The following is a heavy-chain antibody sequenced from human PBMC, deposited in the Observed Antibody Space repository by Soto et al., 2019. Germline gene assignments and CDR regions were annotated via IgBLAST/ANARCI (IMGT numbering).Heavy chain of an antibody. V-gene: IGHV3-23*01. J-gene: IGHJ4*02. Sequence: GESLKISCAASGFTFSSYAMSWVRQAPGKGLEWVSAISGSGGSTYYADSVKGRFTISRDNSKNTLYLQMNSLRAEDTAVYYCAKLFVGGIDYWGQGTLVTVSS. CDR2: ISGSGGST. CDR3: AKLFVGGIDY. D-gene: IGHD3-10*02. CDR1: GFTFSSYA.